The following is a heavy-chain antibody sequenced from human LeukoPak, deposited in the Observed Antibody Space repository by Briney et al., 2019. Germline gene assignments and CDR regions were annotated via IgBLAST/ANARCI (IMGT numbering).Heavy chain of an antibody. J-gene: IGHJ4*02. D-gene: IGHD5-12*01. CDR2: ISGSGGST. CDR3: AKIYYGGYDFDY. V-gene: IGHV3-23*01. CDR1: GFTFSSYA. Sequence: PGGSLRLSCAASGFTFSSYAMSWVRQAPGKGLEWVSAISGSGGSTYYADSVKGRFTISRDNSKNTLYLQMNSLRAEDTAVYCCAKIYYGGYDFDYWGQGTLVTVSS.